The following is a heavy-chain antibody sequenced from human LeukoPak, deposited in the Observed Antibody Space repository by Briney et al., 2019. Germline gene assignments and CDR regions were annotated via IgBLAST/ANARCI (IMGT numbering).Heavy chain of an antibody. CDR2: IYYIGST. V-gene: IGHV4-59*01. CDR3: ARAGIVATSFFDY. J-gene: IGHJ4*02. CDR1: GGSISSYY. Sequence: SETLSLTCTGSGGSISSYYWSWIRQAPGKGLEWIGYIYYIGSTNYNPSLKSRVTISVDTSKNQFSLKLSSVTAADTAVYYCARAGIVATSFFDYWGQGTLVTVSS. D-gene: IGHD5-12*01.